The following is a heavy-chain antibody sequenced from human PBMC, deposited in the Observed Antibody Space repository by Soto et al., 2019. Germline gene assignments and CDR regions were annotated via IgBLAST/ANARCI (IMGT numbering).Heavy chain of an antibody. J-gene: IGHJ6*03. CDR1: GGSISSYY. CDR2: IYYSGST. Sequence: PSETLSLTCTVSGGSISSYYWSWIRQPPGKGLEWIGYIYYSGSTNYSPSLKSRVTISVDTSKNQFSLKLSSVTAADTAVYYCARQGCSSTSCYGYYYYYYYMDVWGKGTTVTVSS. CDR3: ARQGCSSTSCYGYYYYYYYMDV. D-gene: IGHD2-2*01. V-gene: IGHV4-59*08.